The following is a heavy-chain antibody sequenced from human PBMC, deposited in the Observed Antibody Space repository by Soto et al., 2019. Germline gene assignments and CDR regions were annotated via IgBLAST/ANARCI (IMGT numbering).Heavy chain of an antibody. Sequence: GGSLRLSCAASGFTFSSYWMSWVRQAPGKGLEWVANIKQDGSEKYYVDSVKGRFTISRDNAKNSLYLQMNSLRAEDTAVYYCASGGSIPVSRESYYYGMDVWGQGTTVTVSS. CDR2: IKQDGSEK. D-gene: IGHD2-21*01. V-gene: IGHV3-7*05. CDR3: ASGGSIPVSRESYYYGMDV. CDR1: GFTFSSYW. J-gene: IGHJ6*02.